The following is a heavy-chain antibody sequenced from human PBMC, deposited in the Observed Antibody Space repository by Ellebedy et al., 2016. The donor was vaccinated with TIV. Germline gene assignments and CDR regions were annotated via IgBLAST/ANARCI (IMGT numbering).Heavy chain of an antibody. CDR1: GYTLTELS. J-gene: IGHJ6*02. CDR3: ATGKDIVVVPAAMRRAGYYYYGMDV. V-gene: IGHV1-24*01. Sequence: AASVKVSCKVSGYTLTELSMHWVRQAPGKGLEWMGGFDPEDGETIYAQKFQGRVTMTEDTSTDTAYMELRSLRSEDTAVYYCATGKDIVVVPAAMRRAGYYYYGMDVWGQGTTVTVSS. CDR2: FDPEDGET. D-gene: IGHD2-2*01.